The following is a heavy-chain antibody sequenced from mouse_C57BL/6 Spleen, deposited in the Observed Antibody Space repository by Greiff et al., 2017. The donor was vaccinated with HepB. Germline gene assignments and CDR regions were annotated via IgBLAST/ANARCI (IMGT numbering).Heavy chain of an antibody. D-gene: IGHD1-1*01. V-gene: IGHV1-80*01. Sequence: QVQLQQSGAELVKPGASVKISCKASGYAFSSYWMNWVKQRPGKGLEWIGQIYPGDGDTNYNGKFKGKATLTADKSSSTAYMQLSSLTSEDSAVYFCARKEVFITTVVAHWYFDVWGTGTTVTVSS. CDR1: GYAFSSYW. CDR3: ARKEVFITTVVAHWYFDV. CDR2: IYPGDGDT. J-gene: IGHJ1*03.